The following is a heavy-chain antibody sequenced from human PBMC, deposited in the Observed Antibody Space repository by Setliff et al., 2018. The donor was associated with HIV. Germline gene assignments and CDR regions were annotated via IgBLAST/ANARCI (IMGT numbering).Heavy chain of an antibody. CDR3: ARDQPTVYYTSGYDSGEYNWFDP. CDR1: GGTFSSYT. V-gene: IGHV1-69*04. J-gene: IGHJ5*02. CDR2: IIPILGIA. D-gene: IGHD6-13*01. Sequence: GASVKVSCKASGGTFSSYTISWVRQAPGQGLEWMGRIIPILGIANYAQKFQGRVTITADASTSTAYMELSSLSSEDTAVYYCARDQPTVYYTSGYDSGEYNWFDPWGQGTLVTVSS.